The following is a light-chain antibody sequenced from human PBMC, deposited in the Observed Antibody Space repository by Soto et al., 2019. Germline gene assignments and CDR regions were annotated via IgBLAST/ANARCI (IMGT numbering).Light chain of an antibody. J-gene: IGLJ1*01. CDR1: SSDVGGYNH. Sequence: QSVLTHPASLSGSPGQSITISCTGTSSDVGGYNHVSWYQIHPGKAPKLIIYEVTSRPSGVSYRFSGSKSGNSASLTISGLQAEDEADYYCSSYASSSSYVFGGGTKVTV. CDR2: EVT. V-gene: IGLV2-14*01. CDR3: SSYASSSSYV.